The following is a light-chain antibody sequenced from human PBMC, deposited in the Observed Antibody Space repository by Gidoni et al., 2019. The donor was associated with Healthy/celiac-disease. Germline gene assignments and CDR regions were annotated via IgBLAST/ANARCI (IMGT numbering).Light chain of an antibody. CDR1: QDISNY. Sequence: DIQMTQSPPSLSASVGDRVTITCQASQDISNYLNRYQQKPGKAPKLLIYDASNLETVVPSRFSGSGSGTDFTFTISSLQPEDIATYYCQQYDNLPCSFXXXTKLEIK. CDR2: DAS. J-gene: IGKJ2*04. CDR3: QQYDNLPCS. V-gene: IGKV1-33*01.